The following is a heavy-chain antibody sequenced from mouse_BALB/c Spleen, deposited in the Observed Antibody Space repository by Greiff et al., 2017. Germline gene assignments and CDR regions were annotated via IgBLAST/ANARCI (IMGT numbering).Heavy chain of an antibody. J-gene: IGHJ2*01. CDR1: GYTFTSYY. CDR3: AREDKGY. CDR2: IYPGNVNT. D-gene: IGHD1-3*01. V-gene: IGHV1S56*01. Sequence: QVQLQQSGPELVKPGASVRISCKASGYTFTSYYIHWVKQRPGQGLEWIGWIYPGNVNTKYNEKFKGKATLTADKSSSTAYMQLSSLTSEDSAVYFCAREDKGYWGQGTTLTVSS.